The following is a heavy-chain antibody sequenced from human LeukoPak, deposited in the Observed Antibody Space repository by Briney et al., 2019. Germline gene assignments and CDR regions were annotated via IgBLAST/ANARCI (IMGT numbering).Heavy chain of an antibody. J-gene: IGHJ3*02. D-gene: IGHD3-10*01. V-gene: IGHV3-9*01. Sequence: GRSLRLSCAASGFTFDDYAMHWVRQAPGKGLEWVSGISWNSGSIGYADSVKGRFTISRDNAKNSLYLQMNSLRAEDTALYYCAKEGRGGAFDIWGQGTTVTVSS. CDR3: AKEGRGGAFDI. CDR1: GFTFDDYA. CDR2: ISWNSGSI.